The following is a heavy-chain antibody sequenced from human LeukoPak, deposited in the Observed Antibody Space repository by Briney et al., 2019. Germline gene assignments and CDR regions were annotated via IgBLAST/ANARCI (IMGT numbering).Heavy chain of an antibody. Sequence: WETLSLTCAVSGYSISSGYYWGWIRQPPGKGLEWIGSIYHSGSTYYNPSLKSRVTISVETSKNQFSLKLSSFTAADTAVNCCAILELWFGEYWGQGTLVTVSS. D-gene: IGHD3-10*01. J-gene: IGHJ4*02. CDR2: IYHSGST. V-gene: IGHV4-38-2*01. CDR3: AILELWFGEY. CDR1: GYSISSGYY.